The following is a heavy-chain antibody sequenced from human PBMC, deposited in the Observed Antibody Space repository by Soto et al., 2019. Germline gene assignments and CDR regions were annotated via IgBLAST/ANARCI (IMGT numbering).Heavy chain of an antibody. CDR1: GYTFTIYD. Sequence: ASVKVSCKASGYTFTIYDINWVRQATGQGLEWMGWISAYNGNTNYAQKLQGRVTMTTDTSTSTAYMELRSLRSDDTAVYYCARDYKNHIVVVVAAPGYWGQGTLVTVSS. D-gene: IGHD2-15*01. J-gene: IGHJ4*02. CDR3: ARDYKNHIVVVVAAPGY. V-gene: IGHV1-18*01. CDR2: ISAYNGNT.